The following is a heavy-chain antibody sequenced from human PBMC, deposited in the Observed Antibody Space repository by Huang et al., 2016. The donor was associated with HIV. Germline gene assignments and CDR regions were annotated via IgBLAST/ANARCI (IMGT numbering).Heavy chain of an antibody. CDR2: ITYDAKTK. CDR1: GFTFSSYG. J-gene: IGHJ4*02. V-gene: IGHV3-30*18. D-gene: IGHD6-13*01. CDR3: VKGGSAAAVLDF. Sequence: QVQLVESGGGVVQPGRSLRISCAASGFTFSSYGMHWVRQAPGKGLEWVAVITYDAKTKYYVEPVNGRFSIYRDKAKTTVDLKLNILRLKDTAVYYCVKGGSAAAVLDFWGQGTLVTVSS.